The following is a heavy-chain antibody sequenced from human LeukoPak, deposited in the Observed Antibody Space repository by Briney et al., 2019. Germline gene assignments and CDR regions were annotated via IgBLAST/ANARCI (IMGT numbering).Heavy chain of an antibody. J-gene: IGHJ6*03. D-gene: IGHD5-24*01. Sequence: ASVKVSCKASGYTFTSYDINWVRQATGQGLEWMGWISAYNGNTNYAQKLQGRVTMTTDTSTSTAYMELRSLRSDDTAVYYCARVERYYYYYMDVWGKGTTVTVSS. CDR2: ISAYNGNT. CDR3: ARVERYYYYYMDV. V-gene: IGHV1-18*01. CDR1: GYTFTSYD.